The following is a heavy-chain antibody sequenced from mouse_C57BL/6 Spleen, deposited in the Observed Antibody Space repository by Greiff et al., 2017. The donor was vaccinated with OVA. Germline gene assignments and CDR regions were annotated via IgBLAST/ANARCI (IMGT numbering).Heavy chain of an antibody. CDR1: GYTFTSYW. D-gene: IGHD1-1*01. Sequence: QLQLQQPGAELVKPGASVKMSCKASGYTFTSYWITWVTQRPGHGLEWIGDIYPGSGSTNYNEKFKSKATLTVDTAASTAYRQLSRLTSEDSAVYYCARAYYYGSSYDFDYWGQGTTLTVSS. CDR3: ARAYYYGSSYDFDY. V-gene: IGHV1-55*01. J-gene: IGHJ2*01. CDR2: IYPGSGST.